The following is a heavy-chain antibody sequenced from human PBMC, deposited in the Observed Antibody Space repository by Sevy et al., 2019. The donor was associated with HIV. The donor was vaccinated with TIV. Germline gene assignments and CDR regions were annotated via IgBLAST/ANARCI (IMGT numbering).Heavy chain of an antibody. D-gene: IGHD6-13*01. V-gene: IGHV3-7*01. CDR2: IKQDGSEM. CDR1: GFPFSSHW. CDR3: TTGHQELGM. J-gene: IGHJ4*02. Sequence: GGSLRLSRAASGFPFSSHWMTWVRQAPGKGLDWVASIKQDGSEMYYVDSVKGRFTISRDNAKNSVYLQMNSLRVEDTAMYYCTTGHQELGMRGQGTLVTVSS.